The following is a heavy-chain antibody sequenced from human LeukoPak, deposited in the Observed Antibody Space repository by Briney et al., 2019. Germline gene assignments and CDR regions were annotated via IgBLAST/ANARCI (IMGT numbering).Heavy chain of an antibody. V-gene: IGHV1-2*02. CDR3: ARADWSMLEY. J-gene: IGHJ4*02. Sequence: ASVKVSCKASGYTFIVYHMHWVRQAPGQGLEWMGWINPNSGDTNFAQKFQGRVTMTRDTSISTAYMELSRLTSDDTAVYYCARADWSMLEYWGQGTLVTVSS. D-gene: IGHD1-1*01. CDR1: GYTFIVYH. CDR2: INPNSGDT.